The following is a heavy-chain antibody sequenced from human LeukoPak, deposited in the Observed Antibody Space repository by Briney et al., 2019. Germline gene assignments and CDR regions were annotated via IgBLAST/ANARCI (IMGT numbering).Heavy chain of an antibody. CDR1: GFTFSRYW. D-gene: IGHD7-27*01. V-gene: IGHV3-7*01. J-gene: IGHJ4*02. CDR2: IKQDGRVK. Sequence: GGSLRLSCAVSGFTFSRYWMSWVRQAPGKGLEWVANIKQDGRVKYYVGSVKGRFTISRDNAKNSLILQMNSLRPEDTAIYYCARDYGDSYWGQGTLVTVSS. CDR3: ARDYGDSY.